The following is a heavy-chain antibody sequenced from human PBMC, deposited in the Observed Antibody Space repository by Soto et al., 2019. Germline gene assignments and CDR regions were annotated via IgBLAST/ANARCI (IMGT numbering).Heavy chain of an antibody. Sequence: QVQLVESWGGVVQPGRSLRLSCAASGFTFSRYPMYWVRQAPGKGLEWVAVITYDGNNKYYADSVKGRFTISRDNAKNTLSLQMNNLRPEDTAVYYCAKGVGSYYFDYWGQGTLVTVSS. D-gene: IGHD1-26*01. CDR1: GFTFSRYP. V-gene: IGHV3-30-3*01. CDR2: ITYDGNNK. CDR3: AKGVGSYYFDY. J-gene: IGHJ4*02.